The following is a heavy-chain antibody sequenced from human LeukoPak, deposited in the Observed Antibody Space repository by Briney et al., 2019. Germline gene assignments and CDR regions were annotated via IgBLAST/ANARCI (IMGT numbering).Heavy chain of an antibody. Sequence: GGSLRLSCAASGFTFSTYEMNWVLQAPGKGLEWVSYIGRSGSTVYYADSVKGRFTISRDNSRNTLYLQMNSLRAEDTAVYYCARDSGYLETFDYWGQGTLVTVSS. J-gene: IGHJ4*02. V-gene: IGHV3-48*03. CDR2: IGRSGSTV. CDR1: GFTFSTYE. CDR3: ARDSGYLETFDY. D-gene: IGHD3-22*01.